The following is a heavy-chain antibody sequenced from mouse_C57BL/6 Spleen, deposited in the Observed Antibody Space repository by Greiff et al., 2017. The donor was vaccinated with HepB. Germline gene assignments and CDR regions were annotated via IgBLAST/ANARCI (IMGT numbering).Heavy chain of an antibody. CDR1: GYTFTSYG. CDR3: ARLDSNYGDFDY. J-gene: IGHJ2*01. Sequence: VQLQESGAELARPGASVKLSCKASGYTFTSYGISWVKQRTGQGLEWIGEIYPRSGNTYYNEKFKGKATLTADKSSSTAYMELRSLTSEDSAVYFCARLDSNYGDFDYWGQGTTLTVSS. V-gene: IGHV1-81*01. CDR2: IYPRSGNT. D-gene: IGHD2-5*01.